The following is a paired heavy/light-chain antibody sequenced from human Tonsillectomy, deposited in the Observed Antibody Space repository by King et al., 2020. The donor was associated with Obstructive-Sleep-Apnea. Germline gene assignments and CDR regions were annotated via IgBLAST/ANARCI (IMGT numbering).Heavy chain of an antibody. CDR3: TRIRCSITSCYTLGYYYGMDV. CDR1: GFTFGDYA. CDR2: IRNKPYGGTT. D-gene: IGHD2-2*02. Sequence: EVQLVDSGGGLVQPGRTLRLSCTASGFTFGDYAMSWFRQAPGKGLEWVGFIRNKPYGGTTEYAASVKGRFTISRDDSKSIAYLQMNSLKIEDTAVYYCTRIRCSITSCYTLGYYYGMDVWGQGTTVTVSS. V-gene: IGHV3-49*03. J-gene: IGHJ6*02.
Light chain of an antibody. CDR3: MQALQAPFT. CDR2: LGS. Sequence: DIVMTQSPLSLPVTPGEPASISCRSSQSLLHSNGYNYLDWYLQKPGQSPQLLIYLGSNRASGVPDRFSGSGSGTDFTLKISRVEAEDVGIYYCMQALQAPFTFGPGTKVDFK. J-gene: IGKJ3*01. V-gene: IGKV2-28*01. CDR1: QSLLHSNGYNY.